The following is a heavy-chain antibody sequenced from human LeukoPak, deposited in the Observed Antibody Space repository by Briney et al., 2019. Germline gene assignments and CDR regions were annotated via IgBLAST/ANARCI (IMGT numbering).Heavy chain of an antibody. Sequence: SQTLSLTCTVSGGSISSGSYYWSWIRQPAGKGLEWIGRIYTSGSTNYNPSLKSRVTISVDTSKNQFSLKLSSVTAADTAVYYCARGKVIAAAGTDYYYYMDVWGKGTTVTISS. D-gene: IGHD6-13*01. J-gene: IGHJ6*03. V-gene: IGHV4-61*02. CDR3: ARGKVIAAAGTDYYYYMDV. CDR2: IYTSGST. CDR1: GGSISSGSYY.